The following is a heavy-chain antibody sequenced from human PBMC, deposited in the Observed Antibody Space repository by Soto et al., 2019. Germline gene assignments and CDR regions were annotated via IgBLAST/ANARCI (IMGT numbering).Heavy chain of an antibody. Sequence: PGGSLRLSCAASGFTFSSYGMHWVRQAPGKGLEWVAVISYDGSNRYYADSVKGRFTISRDNSKNTLYLQMNSLRAEDTAVYYCAKDGRYSYGYEGAIDYWGQGTLVTVSS. CDR1: GFTFSSYG. V-gene: IGHV3-30*18. CDR2: ISYDGSNR. CDR3: AKDGRYSYGYEGAIDY. J-gene: IGHJ4*02. D-gene: IGHD5-18*01.